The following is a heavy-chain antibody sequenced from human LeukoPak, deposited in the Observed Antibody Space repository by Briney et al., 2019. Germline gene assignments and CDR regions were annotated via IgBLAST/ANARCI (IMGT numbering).Heavy chain of an antibody. CDR1: GGSISSGDYY. CDR3: ARDKRGYSYGYVWYFDL. Sequence: SQTLSLTCTVSGGSISSGDYYWSWIRQPPGTGLEWIGYIYYSGSTYYNPSLKSRVTISVDTSKNQFSLKLSSVTAADTAVYYCARDKRGYSYGYVWYFDLWGRGTLVTVSS. D-gene: IGHD5-18*01. CDR2: IYYSGST. V-gene: IGHV4-30-4*01. J-gene: IGHJ2*01.